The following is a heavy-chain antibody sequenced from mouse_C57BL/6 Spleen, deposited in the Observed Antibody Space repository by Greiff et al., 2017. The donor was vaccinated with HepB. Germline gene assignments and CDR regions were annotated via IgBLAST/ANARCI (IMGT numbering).Heavy chain of an antibody. CDR2: IHPNSGST. Sequence: VQLQQPGAELVKPGASVKLSCKASGYTFTSYWMHWVNQRPGQGLEWIGMIHPNSGSTNYNEKFKSKATLTVDKTSSTSYMQLSSLTSENSAVYYCARLGGRNAMDYWGQGTSVTVSS. CDR1: GYTFTSYW. J-gene: IGHJ4*01. CDR3: ARLGGRNAMDY. V-gene: IGHV1-64*01. D-gene: IGHD3-1*01.